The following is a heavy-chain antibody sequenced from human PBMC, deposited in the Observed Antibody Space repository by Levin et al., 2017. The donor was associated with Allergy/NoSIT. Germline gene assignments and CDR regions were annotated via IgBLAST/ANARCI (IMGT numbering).Heavy chain of an antibody. V-gene: IGHV4-31*03. J-gene: IGHJ4*02. CDR2: IYYSGST. CDR1: GGSISSGGYY. CDR3: ATITPPYQVPQQRRVATMANFDY. Sequence: SETLSLTCTVSGGSISSGGYYWSWIRQHPGKGLEWIGYIYYSGSTYYNPSLKSRVTISVDTSKNQFSLKLSSVTAADTAVYYCATITPPYQVPQQRRVATMANFDYWGQGTLVTVSS. D-gene: IGHD5-12*01.